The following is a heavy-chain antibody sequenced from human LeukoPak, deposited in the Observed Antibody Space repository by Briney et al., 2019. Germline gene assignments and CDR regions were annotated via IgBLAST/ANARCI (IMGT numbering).Heavy chain of an antibody. J-gene: IGHJ4*02. V-gene: IGHV4-34*01. CDR2: INHSGST. CDR1: GGSFSGYY. D-gene: IGHD2-2*02. CDR3: ARGGVNCSSTSCYTIGY. Sequence: PSETLSLTCAVYGGSFSGYYWSWIRQPPGKGLEWIGEINHSGSTNYNPSLKSRVTISVDTSKNQFSLKLSSVTAADTAVYYRARGGVNCSSTSCYTIGYWGQGTLVTVSS.